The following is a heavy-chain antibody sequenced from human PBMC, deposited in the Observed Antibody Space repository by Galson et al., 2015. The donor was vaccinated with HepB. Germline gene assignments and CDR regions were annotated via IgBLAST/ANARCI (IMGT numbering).Heavy chain of an antibody. CDR1: GFSLRTSGVG. Sequence: PALVKPTQTLTLTCTFSGFSLRTSGVGVGWIRQPPGKALEWLALIYWDDDKRYSPSLKSRLTITKDTSKNQVVLTMTNMDPVDTATYYCAHTIAAAAPFDPWGQGTLVTVSS. CDR3: AHTIAAAAPFDP. D-gene: IGHD6-13*01. J-gene: IGHJ5*02. V-gene: IGHV2-5*02. CDR2: IYWDDDK.